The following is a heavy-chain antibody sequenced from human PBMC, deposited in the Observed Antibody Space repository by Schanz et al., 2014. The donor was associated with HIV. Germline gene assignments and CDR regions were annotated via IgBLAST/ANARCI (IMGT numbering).Heavy chain of an antibody. CDR3: ARVGYGGNSDWFDP. Sequence: QVQLQESGPGLVKPSETLPLTCTVSGGSISSYYWSWIRQPPGKGLEWIGYIYYSGSTNYNPSLKSRVTISVDTSKNQFSLKLSSVTAADTAVYYCARVGYGGNSDWFDPWGQGTLVTVSS. CDR1: GGSISSYY. J-gene: IGHJ5*02. CDR2: IYYSGST. D-gene: IGHD2-21*02. V-gene: IGHV4-59*01.